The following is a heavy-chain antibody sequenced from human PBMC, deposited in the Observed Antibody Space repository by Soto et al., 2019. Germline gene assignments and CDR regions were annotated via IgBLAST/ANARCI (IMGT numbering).Heavy chain of an antibody. CDR1: GFTFSSYD. J-gene: IGHJ6*02. D-gene: IGHD3-22*01. Sequence: GGSLRLSCAASGFTFSSYDMHWVRQATGKGLEWVSAIGTAGDTYYPGSVKGRFTISRENAKNSLYLQMNSLRAEDTAVYYCARVYYDSSGYSPYYYYGMDVWGQGTTVTVSS. CDR3: ARVYYDSSGYSPYYYYGMDV. CDR2: IGTAGDT. V-gene: IGHV3-13*01.